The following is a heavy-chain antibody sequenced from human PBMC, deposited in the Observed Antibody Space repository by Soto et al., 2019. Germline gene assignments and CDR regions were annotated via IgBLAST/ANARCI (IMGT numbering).Heavy chain of an antibody. J-gene: IGHJ4*02. V-gene: IGHV3-23*01. CDR2: ISASGGRT. D-gene: IGHD1-26*01. CDR3: AKDHPDSGDLGPFDS. Sequence: DVQLLESGGGLVQPGGSLRLSGAASGFTFIKSAMNWVRQAPGKGRAWGAAISASGGRTYYADPVQGRFTISRDNARSTVTLQMNSLRLEDTALYYCAKDHPDSGDLGPFDSWGQGDLVTVSS. CDR1: GFTFIKSA.